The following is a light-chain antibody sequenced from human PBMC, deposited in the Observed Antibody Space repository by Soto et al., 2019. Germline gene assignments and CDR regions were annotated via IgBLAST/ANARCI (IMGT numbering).Light chain of an antibody. J-gene: IGKJ4*01. Sequence: EVVLTQSPATLSVSPGEGVTRSCRASQGIGDTLAWYQHKPGQTPRLLIYDTYARDTDVPERFSGSRSGPEVTLTIHSLDSEDVALYYCQRYNDFALTVGGGTKVESK. CDR3: QRYNDFALT. CDR1: QGIGDT. V-gene: IGKV3-15*01. CDR2: DTY.